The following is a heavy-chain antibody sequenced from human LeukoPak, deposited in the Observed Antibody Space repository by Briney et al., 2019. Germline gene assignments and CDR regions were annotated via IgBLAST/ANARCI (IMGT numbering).Heavy chain of an antibody. CDR1: GFTFSNYW. D-gene: IGHD1-14*01. J-gene: IGHJ5*02. CDR2: IKQDGSEK. V-gene: IGHV3-7*01. CDR3: ARVPAAETRGYNWFAP. Sequence: GGSLRLSCAASGFTFSNYWMTWVRQAPGKGLEWVANIKQDGSEKYYVDSVKGRFTIFRDNAKNSLYLQMNSLRAEDTAVYYCARVPAAETRGYNWFAPWGQGTLVTVSS.